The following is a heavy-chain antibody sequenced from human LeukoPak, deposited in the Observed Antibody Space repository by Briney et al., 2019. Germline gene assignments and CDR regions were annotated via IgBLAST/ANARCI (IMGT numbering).Heavy chain of an antibody. CDR2: IYTSGST. V-gene: IGHV4-4*09. D-gene: IGHD2-2*01. CDR1: GGSISSYY. CDR3: ARLGYCSSTSCNGVWFDP. J-gene: IGHJ5*02. Sequence: PSETLSLTCTVSGGSISSYYWSWIRQPPGKGLAWIGYIYTSGSTNYNPSLKSRVTISVDTSKKQFSLKLSSVTAADTAVYYSARLGYCSSTSCNGVWFDPWGQGTLVTVSS.